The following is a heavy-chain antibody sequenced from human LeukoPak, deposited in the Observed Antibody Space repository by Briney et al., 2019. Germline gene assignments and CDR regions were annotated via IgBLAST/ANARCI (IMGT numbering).Heavy chain of an antibody. Sequence: GGSLRLSCAASGFTFTSHWMHWVRQTPGKGLVWVSGIKNDGNDTAYADSVKGRFTISRDNAKNTLYLQMDSLRAEDTVVYYCARDINPTVFDFWGQGTLVTVSS. J-gene: IGHJ4*02. CDR1: GFTFTSHW. CDR2: IKNDGNDT. CDR3: ARDINPTVFDF. V-gene: IGHV3-74*01. D-gene: IGHD1-14*01.